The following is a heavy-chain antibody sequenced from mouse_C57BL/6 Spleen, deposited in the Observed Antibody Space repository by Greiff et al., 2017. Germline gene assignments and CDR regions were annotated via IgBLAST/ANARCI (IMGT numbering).Heavy chain of an antibody. D-gene: IGHD2-4*01. Sequence: EVHLVESGPGLVKPSQSLSLTCSVTGYSITSGYYWNWIRQFPGNKLEWMGYISYDGSNNYNPSLKNRISITRDTSKNQFFLKLNSVTTEDTATYYCARDRGYDYYYWGQGTLVTVSA. J-gene: IGHJ3*01. V-gene: IGHV3-6*01. CDR1: GYSITSGYY. CDR3: ARDRGYDYYY. CDR2: ISYDGSN.